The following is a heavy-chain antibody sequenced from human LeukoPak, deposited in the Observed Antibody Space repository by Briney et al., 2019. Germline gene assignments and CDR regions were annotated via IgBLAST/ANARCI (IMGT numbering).Heavy chain of an antibody. CDR3: ARFEYSSGWFGY. Sequence: GGSLRLSCAASGFTFSSYSMNWVRQAPGKGLEWVSSISSSSSYIYYADSVKGRFTISRDNAKNSLYLRMNSLRAEDTAVYYCARFEYSSGWFGYWGQGTLVTVSS. D-gene: IGHD6-19*01. J-gene: IGHJ5*01. V-gene: IGHV3-21*01. CDR2: ISSSSSYI. CDR1: GFTFSSYS.